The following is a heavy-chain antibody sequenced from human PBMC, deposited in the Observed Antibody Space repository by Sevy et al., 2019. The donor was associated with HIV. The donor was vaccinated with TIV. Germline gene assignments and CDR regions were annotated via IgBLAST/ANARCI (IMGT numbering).Heavy chain of an antibody. Sequence: GGSLRLSCAASGFTFRSYDMHWVRQITGKGLEWVSSINTGGNSYYPDSVRGRFTMYRENAKNSLYLQMNSLGVGDTAIYYCARAGGSSGWFAFDIWGQGTVVTVSS. CDR2: INTGGNS. CDR3: ARAGGSSGWFAFDI. CDR1: GFTFRSYD. J-gene: IGHJ3*02. V-gene: IGHV3-13*01. D-gene: IGHD6-19*01.